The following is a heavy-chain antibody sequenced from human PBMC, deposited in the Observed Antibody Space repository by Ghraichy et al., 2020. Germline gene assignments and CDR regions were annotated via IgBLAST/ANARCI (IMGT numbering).Heavy chain of an antibody. CDR1: GGSISSSSYY. Sequence: SQTLSLTCTVSGGSISSSSYYWGWIRQPPGKGLEWIGSIYYSGSTYYNPSLKSRVTISVDTSKNQFSLKLSSVTAADTAVYYCARGSEVAAAIGYWGQGTLVTVSS. CDR2: IYYSGST. CDR3: ARGSEVAAAIGY. D-gene: IGHD6-13*01. V-gene: IGHV4-39*01. J-gene: IGHJ4*02.